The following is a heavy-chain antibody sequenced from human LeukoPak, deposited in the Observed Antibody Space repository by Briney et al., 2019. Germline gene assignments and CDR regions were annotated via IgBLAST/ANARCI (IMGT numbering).Heavy chain of an antibody. Sequence: PSETLSLTCTVSGGSISSYYWSWIRQPPGKGLEWIGYIYYSGTTNYNPSLKSRVTISVDTSKNQFSLKLSSVTAADTAVYYCAKDFSGNYGSLFDYWGQGTLVTVSS. V-gene: IGHV4-59*01. CDR1: GGSISSYY. D-gene: IGHD4-11*01. CDR2: IYYSGTT. J-gene: IGHJ4*02. CDR3: AKDFSGNYGSLFDY.